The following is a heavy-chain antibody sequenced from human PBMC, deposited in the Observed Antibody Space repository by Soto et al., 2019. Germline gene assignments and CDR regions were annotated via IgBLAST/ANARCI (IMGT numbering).Heavy chain of an antibody. CDR1: GFTFDDYG. CDR2: INWNGGRT. J-gene: IGHJ4*02. CDR3: ARDPYGSGSYKVGMGY. D-gene: IGHD3-10*01. V-gene: IGHV3-20*04. Sequence: EVQLVESGGGVVRPGGSLRLSCAASGFTFDDYGMSWVRQAPGKGREGVSGINWNGGRTGYADSVKGRFAISRANANNSLYLQMNSLRAEDTALYYCARDPYGSGSYKVGMGYWGQGTLVTVSS.